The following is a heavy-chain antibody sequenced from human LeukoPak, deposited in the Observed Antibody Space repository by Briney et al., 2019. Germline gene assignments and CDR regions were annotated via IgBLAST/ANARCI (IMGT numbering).Heavy chain of an antibody. CDR1: GGSISSHY. CDR2: IYYGGRT. CDR3: AREVTVAGTFYFYMDV. V-gene: IGHV4-59*11. Sequence: PSETLSLTCSVSGGSISSHYWTWVRRPPGQALEFIGYIYYGGRTQYNPSLKSRVTMTMDTSKNQFSLRLNSVSAADTAVYYCAREVTVAGTFYFYMDVWGKGTTVTVSS. D-gene: IGHD6-19*01. J-gene: IGHJ6*03.